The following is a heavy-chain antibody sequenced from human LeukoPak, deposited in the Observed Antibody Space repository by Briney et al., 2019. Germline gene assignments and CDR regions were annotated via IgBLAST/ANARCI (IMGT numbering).Heavy chain of an antibody. CDR2: ISSSTRYI. J-gene: IGHJ6*02. Sequence: GGSLRLSCAASGFTFSSYSMNWIRQAPGKGLEWVSSISSSTRYIYYADSVKGRFTISKDNAKNSLYLQMNSLRAEDTAVYYCAREDITIFGVVITHYYYGMDVWGQGTTVTVSS. CDR3: AREDITIFGVVITHYYYGMDV. D-gene: IGHD3-3*01. V-gene: IGHV3-21*01. CDR1: GFTFSSYS.